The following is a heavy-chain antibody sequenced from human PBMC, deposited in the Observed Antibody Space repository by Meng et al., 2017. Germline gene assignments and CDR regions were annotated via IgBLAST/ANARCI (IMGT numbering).Heavy chain of an antibody. CDR1: GYSFTSYW. Sequence: GGSLRLSCKGSGYSFTSYWIGWVRQMPGKGLEWMGIIYPGDSDTRYSPSFQGQVTISADKSISTAYLQWSGLKASDTAMYYCARQWGYPIYGMDVWGQGTTVTVSS. CDR3: ARQWGYPIYGMDV. V-gene: IGHV5-51*01. J-gene: IGHJ6*02. CDR2: IYPGDSDT. D-gene: IGHD5-12*01.